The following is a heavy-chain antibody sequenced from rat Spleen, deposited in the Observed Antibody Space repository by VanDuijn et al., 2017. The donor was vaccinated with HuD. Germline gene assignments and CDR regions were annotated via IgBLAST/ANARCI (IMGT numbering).Heavy chain of an antibody. D-gene: IGHD1-5*01. CDR1: GFTFSRFA. CDR2: IRHDGRNT. V-gene: IGHV5-29*01. J-gene: IGHJ2*01. Sequence: EVQLVESGGGLVQPGRSLKLSCAASGFTFSRFAMVWVRQAPTKGLEWVATIRHDGRNTYYRDSVKGRFTISRDNAKSTLYLQMDSLRSEDTANYYCAREYRYNFDYWGQGVMVTVSS. CDR3: AREYRYNFDY.